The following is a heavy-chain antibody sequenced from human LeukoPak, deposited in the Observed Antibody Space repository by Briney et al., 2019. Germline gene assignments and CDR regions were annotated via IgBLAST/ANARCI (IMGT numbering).Heavy chain of an antibody. D-gene: IGHD1-1*01. Sequence: SQTLSLTCAISGDSVSSNSAAWNWISQSPSRGLEWLGRTYYRSKWYTDFALSVKSRITINPDTSKNQFSLQLNSVTPDDTAVYYCVRDVTGFDYWGQGTLVAVSS. CDR1: GDSVSSNSAA. CDR3: VRDVTGFDY. J-gene: IGHJ4*02. V-gene: IGHV6-1*01. CDR2: TYYRSKWYT.